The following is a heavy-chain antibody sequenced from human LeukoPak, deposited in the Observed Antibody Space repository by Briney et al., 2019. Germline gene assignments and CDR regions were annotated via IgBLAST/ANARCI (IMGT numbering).Heavy chain of an antibody. CDR3: AKDSLRTVPKASFDS. CDR1: GFTFSNYA. D-gene: IGHD2-2*01. Sequence: GGSLRLSCAASGFTFSNYAMSWVRQAPGKGLEWVSAISGSGDNTYYADSVKGRFTVSRDNSKNTLYVQMKSLRAEDTAVYYCAKDSLRTVPKASFDSWGQGTLVTVSS. J-gene: IGHJ4*02. V-gene: IGHV3-23*01. CDR2: ISGSGDNT.